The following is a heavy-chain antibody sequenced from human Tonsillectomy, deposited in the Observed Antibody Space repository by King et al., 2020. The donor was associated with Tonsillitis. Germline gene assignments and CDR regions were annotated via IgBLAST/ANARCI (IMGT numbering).Heavy chain of an antibody. CDR1: GFTFSSYA. CDR2: ITVSGGTT. Sequence: VQLVESGGGLVQPGGSLRLSCATSGFTFSSYAMTWGRQAPGEGLEWVSGITVSGGTTYYADSVKGRFTISRDNSKNTVYLEMNNLSAEDTAVYYCAKFLFEWLLPDDAFDIWGQGTLVTVSS. D-gene: IGHD3-9*01. J-gene: IGHJ3*02. CDR3: AKFLFEWLLPDDAFDI. V-gene: IGHV3-23*04.